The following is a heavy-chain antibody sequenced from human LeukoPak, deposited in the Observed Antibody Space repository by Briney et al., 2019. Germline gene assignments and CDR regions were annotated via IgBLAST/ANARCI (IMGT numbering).Heavy chain of an antibody. CDR3: ARGGYGEYFQH. V-gene: IGHV1-18*01. CDR1: GYTFTSYG. Sequence: VASVKVSCKASGYTFTSYGVNWVRQAPGQGLEWMGCISAYNGNTNYAQKLQGRVTMTTDTSTSRAYMELRSLRSDDTAVYYCARGGYGEYFQHWGQGTLVTVSS. CDR2: ISAYNGNT. J-gene: IGHJ1*01. D-gene: IGHD5-12*01.